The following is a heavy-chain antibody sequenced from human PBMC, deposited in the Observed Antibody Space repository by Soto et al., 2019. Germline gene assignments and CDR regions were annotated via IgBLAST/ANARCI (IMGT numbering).Heavy chain of an antibody. J-gene: IGHJ6*02. CDR1: GDSFNGYF. V-gene: IGHV4-34*01. D-gene: IGHD3-10*01. Sequence: QVQLQQWGAGLLKPSETLSLICAVYGDSFNGYFWTWVRQPPGKGLEWIGEINHSGTTSYNPSLISRLTISVDTSKNQFSLKLCSVTATDTARYYCARGFHYGSGDKGMDVWGQGTTVIVSS. CDR2: INHSGTT. CDR3: ARGFHYGSGDKGMDV.